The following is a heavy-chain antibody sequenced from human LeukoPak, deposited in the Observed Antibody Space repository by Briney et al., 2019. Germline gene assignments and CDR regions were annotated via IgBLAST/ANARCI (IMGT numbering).Heavy chain of an antibody. CDR2: IYYSGST. CDR1: GGSISSYV. CDR3: ARWYYYYMDV. J-gene: IGHJ6*03. Sequence: TSETLSLTCTVSGGSISSYVWSWIRQPPGKGLEWIGYIYYSGSTNYNPSLKGRVTISVDTSKNQFSLKLSSVTAADTAVYYCARWYYYYMDVWGKGTAVTVSS. V-gene: IGHV4-59*01.